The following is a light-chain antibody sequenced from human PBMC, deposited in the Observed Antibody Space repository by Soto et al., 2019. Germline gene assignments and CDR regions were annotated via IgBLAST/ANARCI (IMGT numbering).Light chain of an antibody. Sequence: IQLTQSPSSLSASVGDRVTITCRASQGISRSLAWYQQKPGKAPNLLIFEASTLQSGVPSRFTGSGSGTDFTLTISGLQPADFATYYCQQLNSYPFTFGQGTRPAIK. CDR1: QGISRS. J-gene: IGKJ5*01. CDR3: QQLNSYPFT. CDR2: EAS. V-gene: IGKV1-9*01.